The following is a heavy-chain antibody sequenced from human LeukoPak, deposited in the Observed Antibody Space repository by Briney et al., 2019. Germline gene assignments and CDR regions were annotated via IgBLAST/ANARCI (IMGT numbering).Heavy chain of an antibody. D-gene: IGHD5-24*01. V-gene: IGHV4-59*01. CDR2: IYYSGST. CDR3: ARAERWLQFIDY. CDR1: GGSISSYY. J-gene: IGHJ4*02. Sequence: SETLSLTCSVSGGSISSYYWSWIRQPPGKGLEWIGYIYYSGSTNYNPSLKSRVTISVDTSKNQFSLKLSSVTAADTAVYYCARAERWLQFIDYWCQGTLVTVSS.